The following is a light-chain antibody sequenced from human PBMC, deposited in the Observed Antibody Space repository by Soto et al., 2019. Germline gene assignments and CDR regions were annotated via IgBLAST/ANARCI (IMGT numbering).Light chain of an antibody. CDR2: EVS. J-gene: IGLJ1*01. CDR1: GSDVGGYVF. V-gene: IGLV2-14*01. CDR3: SSYTSSSTLV. Sequence: QSALTQPPSVSGSPGQSITISCTGTGSDVGGYVFVSWYQQYPGKAPKLIIFEVSDRPSGVSNRFTGSKSGNTASLTISGLHPEDEADYYCSSYTSSSTLVFGTGTKLTVL.